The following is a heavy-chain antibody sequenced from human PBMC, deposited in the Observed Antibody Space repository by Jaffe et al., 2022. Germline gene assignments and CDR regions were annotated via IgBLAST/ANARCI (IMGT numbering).Heavy chain of an antibody. V-gene: IGHV3-23*01. CDR2: ISGSGGST. CDR3: AKGEVTMVQGVPFDAFDI. D-gene: IGHD3-10*01. CDR1: GFTFSSYA. J-gene: IGHJ3*02. Sequence: EVQLLESGGGLVQPGGSLRLSCAASGFTFSSYAMSWVRQAPGKGLEWVSAISGSGGSTYYADSVKGRFTISRDNSKNTLYLQMNSLRAEDTAVYYCAKGEVTMVQGVPFDAFDIWGQGTMVTVSS.